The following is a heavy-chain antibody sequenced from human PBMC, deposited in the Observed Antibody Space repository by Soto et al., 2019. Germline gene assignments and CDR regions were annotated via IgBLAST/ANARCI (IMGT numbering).Heavy chain of an antibody. CDR3: VKDGSRGWHYYYGMDV. CDR2: ISYDGSNK. Sequence: PRLSCAASGFTFRSYGMHWVRQAPGKGLEWVAVISYDGSNKYYADSMKGRFTISRDNSKNTLFLQMSSLRAEDTAVYYCVKDGSRGWHYYYGMDVWGQGTTVTVSS. CDR1: GFTFRSYG. V-gene: IGHV3-30*18. D-gene: IGHD6-19*01. J-gene: IGHJ6*02.